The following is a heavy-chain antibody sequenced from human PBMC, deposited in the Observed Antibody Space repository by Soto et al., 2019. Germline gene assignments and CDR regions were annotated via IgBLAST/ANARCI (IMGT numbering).Heavy chain of an antibody. V-gene: IGHV4-31*03. Sequence: PWETLSLTCTVSGGSISSGGYYWSWIRQHPGKGLEWIGYIYYSGSTYYNPSLKSRVTISVDTSKNQFSLKLSSVTAADTAVYYCAASYSGSYSYWGQGTLVTVSS. J-gene: IGHJ4*02. CDR3: AASYSGSYSY. CDR2: IYYSGST. D-gene: IGHD3-10*01. CDR1: GGSISSGGYY.